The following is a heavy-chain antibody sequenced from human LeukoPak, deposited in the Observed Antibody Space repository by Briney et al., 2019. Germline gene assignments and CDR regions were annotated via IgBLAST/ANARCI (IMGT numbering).Heavy chain of an antibody. V-gene: IGHV4-59*01. CDR1: GGSISSYY. Sequence: SETLSLTCTVSGGSISSYYWSWIRPPPGKGLEWIGYIYYSGSTNYNPSLKSRVTISVDTSKNQFSLKLSSVTAADTAVYYCARDIRYGGNSVWGQGTLVTVSS. J-gene: IGHJ4*02. CDR3: ARDIRYGGNSV. CDR2: IYYSGST. D-gene: IGHD4-23*01.